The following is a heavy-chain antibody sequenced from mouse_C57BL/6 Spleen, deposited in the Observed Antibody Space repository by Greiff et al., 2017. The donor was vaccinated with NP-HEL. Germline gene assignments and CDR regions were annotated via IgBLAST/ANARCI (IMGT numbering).Heavy chain of an antibody. Sequence: EVKLVESGGDLVKPGGSLKLSCAASGFTFSSYGMSWVRQSPDQGLEWVAMISRGGGYTFYLDSMKGRFTISRDNAKNTLYLQMNSLTSEDTAMYYCAREAQLKGYFDVWGTGTTVTVSS. CDR3: AREAQLKGYFDV. CDR2: ISRGGGYT. J-gene: IGHJ1*03. D-gene: IGHD4-1*02. CDR1: GFTFSSYG. V-gene: IGHV5-6*02.